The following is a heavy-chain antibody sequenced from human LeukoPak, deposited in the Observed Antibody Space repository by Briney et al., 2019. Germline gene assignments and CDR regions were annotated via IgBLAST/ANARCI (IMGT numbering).Heavy chain of an antibody. CDR2: ISTYNGNT. Sequence: ASVKVSCKTSGYTFTGYGFNRVRQAPGQGLEWMGWISTYNGNTNFAQKLQGRVTMTTDTSTSTAYMELRSLRSDDTAVYYCARSNEGYCSGGSCYSGYYYYMDVWGKGTTVTVSS. V-gene: IGHV1-18*01. CDR3: ARSNEGYCSGGSCYSGYYYYMDV. CDR1: GYTFTGYG. D-gene: IGHD2-15*01. J-gene: IGHJ6*03.